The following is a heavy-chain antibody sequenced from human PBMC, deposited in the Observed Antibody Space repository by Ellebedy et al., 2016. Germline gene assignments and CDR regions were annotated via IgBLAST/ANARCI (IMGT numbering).Heavy chain of an antibody. CDR2: ISYDGSNK. V-gene: IGHV3-30-3*01. J-gene: IGHJ6*02. CDR1: GFTFSSYA. CDR3: ARDAYGMDV. Sequence: GGSLRLSCAASGFTFSSYAMHWVRQAPGKGLEWVAVISYDGSNKYYADSVKGRFTISRDNSKNTLYLQMNSLRAEDPAVYYCARDAYGMDVWGQGTTVTVSS.